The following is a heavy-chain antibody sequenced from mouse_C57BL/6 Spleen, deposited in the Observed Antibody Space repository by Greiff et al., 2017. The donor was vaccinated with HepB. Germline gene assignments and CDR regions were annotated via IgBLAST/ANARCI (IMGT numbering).Heavy chain of an antibody. D-gene: IGHD1-1*02. CDR3: TKGGSRFEFAY. V-gene: IGHV1-15*01. J-gene: IGHJ3*01. CDR2: IDPETGGT. CDR1: GYTFTDYE. Sequence: VQLVESGAELVRPGASVTLSCKASGYTFTDYEMHWVKQTPVHGLEWIGAIDPETGGTAYNQKFKGKAILTADKSSSTAYMELRSLTSEDSAVYYCTKGGSRFEFAYWGQGTLVTVSA.